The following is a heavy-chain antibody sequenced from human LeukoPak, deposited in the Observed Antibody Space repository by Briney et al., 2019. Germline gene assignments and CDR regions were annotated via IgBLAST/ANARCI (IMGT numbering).Heavy chain of an antibody. Sequence: SETLSLTCTVSGGSISSSSYYWGWIRQPPGKGLEWLGSIYYSGSTYYNPSLKSRVTISVDTSKNQFSLKLSSVTAADTAVYYCARHGNIVATIKDYWGQGTLVTVSS. J-gene: IGHJ4*02. V-gene: IGHV4-39*01. D-gene: IGHD5-12*01. CDR2: IYYSGST. CDR3: ARHGNIVATIKDY. CDR1: GGSISSSSYY.